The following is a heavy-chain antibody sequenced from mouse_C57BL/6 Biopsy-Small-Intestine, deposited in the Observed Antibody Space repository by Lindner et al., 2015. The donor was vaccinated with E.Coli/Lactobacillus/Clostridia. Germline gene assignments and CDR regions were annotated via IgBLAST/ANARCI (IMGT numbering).Heavy chain of an antibody. CDR1: GYTFTDYY. V-gene: IGHV1-19*01. CDR3: ARSETEGFAY. CDR2: INPYNGGI. Sequence: VQLQESGPVLVKPGASVKMSCKTSGYTFTDYYMNWVKQSHGKSLEWIGVINPYNGGISYNQSFKDKATLTVDKSSSTAYMEFSSLTSEDSAVYFCARSETEGFAYWGQGTLLTVSA. J-gene: IGHJ3*01.